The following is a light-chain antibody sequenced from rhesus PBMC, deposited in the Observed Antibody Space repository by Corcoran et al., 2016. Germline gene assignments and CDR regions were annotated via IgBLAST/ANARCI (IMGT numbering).Light chain of an antibody. J-gene: IGKJ2*01. CDR1: QNIYSN. Sequence: DIQMTQSPSALSASVGDRVTISCRASQNIYSNLAWYQQKQGKAPKLLIYAASSLKTGIPSRFSGSGSGTDFTLNIRSLQPEDSAAYYCQHYYDNPYSFGQGTKVEIK. CDR3: QHYYDNPYS. V-gene: IGKV1S12*01. CDR2: AAS.